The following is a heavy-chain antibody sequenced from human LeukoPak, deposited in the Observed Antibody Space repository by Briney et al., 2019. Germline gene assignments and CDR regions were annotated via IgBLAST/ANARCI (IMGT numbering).Heavy chain of an antibody. CDR3: AKGNSGWYYFDY. D-gene: IGHD6-19*01. V-gene: IGHV3-9*01. CDR2: ISWNSGSI. Sequence: GGSLRLSCAASGFTFDDYAMHWVRQAPRKGLEWVSGISWNSGSIGYADSVKGRFTISRDNAKNSLYLQMNSLRAEDTALYYCAKGNSGWYYFDYWGQGTLVTVSS. J-gene: IGHJ4*02. CDR1: GFTFDDYA.